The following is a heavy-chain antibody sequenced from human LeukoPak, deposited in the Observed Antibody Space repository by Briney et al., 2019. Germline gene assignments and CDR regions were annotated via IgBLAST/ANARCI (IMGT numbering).Heavy chain of an antibody. CDR1: GFTFSRYG. Sequence: PGGSLRLSCAASGFTFSRYGMHWVRQAPGKGLEWVAVISYDGSNKYYADSVKGRFTISRDNSKNTLYLQMNSLRAEDTAVYYCARDFDDILTGYNPFWDYWGQGTLVTVSS. D-gene: IGHD3-9*01. V-gene: IGHV3-30*19. CDR3: ARDFDDILTGYNPFWDY. J-gene: IGHJ4*02. CDR2: ISYDGSNK.